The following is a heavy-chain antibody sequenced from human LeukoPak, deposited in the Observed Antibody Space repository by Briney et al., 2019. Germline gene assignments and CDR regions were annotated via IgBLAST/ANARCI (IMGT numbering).Heavy chain of an antibody. D-gene: IGHD6-19*01. CDR3: ARDSDSGWRYYFDY. CDR2: VYTSGST. J-gene: IGHJ4*02. CDR1: GGSITSSY. Sequence: SETLSLTCTVSGGSITSSYWSWIRQPAGKGLEWIGRVYTSGSTNYNPSLKSRVTMSVDTSKNQFSLKLSSVTAADTAVYYCARDSDSGWRYYFDYWGQGTLVTVSS. V-gene: IGHV4-4*07.